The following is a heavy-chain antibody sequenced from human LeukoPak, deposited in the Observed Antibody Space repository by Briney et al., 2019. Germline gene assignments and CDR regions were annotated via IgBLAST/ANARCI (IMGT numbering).Heavy chain of an antibody. Sequence: GGSLRLSCVASGFTVSTKYMSWLRQAPGKGLEWVSVSYTSGSTYYTESVRGRFTVSRDNSKNTMYLQMNSLRAEDTAVYYCARDRWAGAAAFPNYNPYYMDVWGKGTTVTVSS. CDR2: SYTSGST. D-gene: IGHD6-19*01. CDR3: ARDRWAGAAAFPNYNPYYMDV. V-gene: IGHV3-53*01. J-gene: IGHJ6*03. CDR1: GFTVSTKY.